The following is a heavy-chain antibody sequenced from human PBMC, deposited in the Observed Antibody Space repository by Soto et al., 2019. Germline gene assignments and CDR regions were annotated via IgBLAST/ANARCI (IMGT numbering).Heavy chain of an antibody. J-gene: IGHJ4*02. CDR1: GGTFSSYA. Sequence: GASVKVSCKASGGTFSSYAISWVRQAPGQGLEWMGGIIPIFGTANYAQKFQGRVTITADESTSTAYMELSSLRSEDTAVYYCARFERGWNYVRFDYWGQGTLVTVSS. V-gene: IGHV1-69*13. CDR3: ARFERGWNYVRFDY. CDR2: IIPIFGTA. D-gene: IGHD1-7*01.